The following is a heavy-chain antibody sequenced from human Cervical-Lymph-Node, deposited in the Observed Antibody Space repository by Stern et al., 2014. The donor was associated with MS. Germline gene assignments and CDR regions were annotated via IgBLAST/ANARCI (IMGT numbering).Heavy chain of an antibody. CDR3: ARDEIGQTTTHYYYYGMDV. D-gene: IGHD1-1*01. CDR2: ILPGFGAA. CDR1: GGTFSSQA. J-gene: IGHJ6*02. Sequence: VQLVESGAEVKKPGSSVKVSCKASGGTFSSQAISWVRQAPGQGLEWLGGILPGFGAAHDAQKFQGRVTITADESTSTAYMELRSLRSEDTAVYYCARDEIGQTTTHYYYYGMDVWGQGTTVTVSS. V-gene: IGHV1-69*01.